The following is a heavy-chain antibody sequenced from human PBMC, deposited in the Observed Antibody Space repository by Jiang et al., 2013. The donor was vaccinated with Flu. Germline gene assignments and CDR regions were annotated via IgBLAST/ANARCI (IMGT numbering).Heavy chain of an antibody. V-gene: IGHV7-4-1*02. D-gene: IGHD2-15*01. J-gene: IGHJ5*02. Sequence: QSGSELKKPGASVKVSCKASEDTFTSNAMNWVRQAPGQGLEWMGWINTNTRNPTYAQGFTGRFVFSLDTSVSTAYLQISSLKPQDTAFYYCARSLGYCSGASCPDPNWFDRWGQGTLVTVSS. CDR1: EDTFTSNA. CDR2: INTNTRNP. CDR3: ARSLGYCSGASCPDPNWFDR.